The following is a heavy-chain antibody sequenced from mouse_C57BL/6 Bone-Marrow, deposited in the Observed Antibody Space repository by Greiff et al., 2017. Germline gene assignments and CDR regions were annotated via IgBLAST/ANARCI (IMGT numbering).Heavy chain of an antibody. CDR1: GYTFTSYW. Sequence: QVQLQQSGAELAKPGASVKLSCKASGYTFTSYWMHWVKQRPGQGLEWIGYINPSSGYTKYNQKFKDKDTWTADKSSSTADMQMRSLTYEDSAVYYCATSLYDYDGNYYAMDYWGQGTSVTVSS. J-gene: IGHJ4*01. CDR2: INPSSGYT. CDR3: ATSLYDYDGNYYAMDY. V-gene: IGHV1-7*01. D-gene: IGHD2-4*01.